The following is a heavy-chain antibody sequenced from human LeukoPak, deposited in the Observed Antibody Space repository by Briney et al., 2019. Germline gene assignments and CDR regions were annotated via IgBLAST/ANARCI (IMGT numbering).Heavy chain of an antibody. CDR2: ISYDGSNK. V-gene: IGHV3-30-3*01. CDR3: ARDLSTHLAPDY. Sequence: PGGSLRLSCAASGFTFSSYAMHWVRQAPGKGLEWVAVISYDGSNKYYADSVKGRFTISRDNSKNTLYLQMNSLRAEDTAVYYCARDLSTHLAPDYWGQGTLVTVSS. CDR1: GFTFSSYA. J-gene: IGHJ4*02. D-gene: IGHD3-3*02.